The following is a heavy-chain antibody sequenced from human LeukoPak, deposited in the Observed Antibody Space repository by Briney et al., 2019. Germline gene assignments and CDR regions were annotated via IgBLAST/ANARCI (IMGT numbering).Heavy chain of an antibody. Sequence: GGSLRLSCAASGFTFSSYWMHWVRQAPGKGLLWVSRINSDGSSTSYADSVKGRFTISRDNSKNTLYLQMNSLRAEDTAVYYCAREGYSPLDYWGQGTLVTVSS. J-gene: IGHJ4*02. CDR2: INSDGSST. CDR1: GFTFSSYW. D-gene: IGHD3-22*01. CDR3: AREGYSPLDY. V-gene: IGHV3-74*01.